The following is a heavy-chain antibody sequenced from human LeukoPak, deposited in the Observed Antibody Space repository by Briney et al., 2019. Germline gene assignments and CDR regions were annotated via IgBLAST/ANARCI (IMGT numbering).Heavy chain of an antibody. J-gene: IGHJ6*02. Sequence: GGSLRLSCAASGFTFSSYAMHWVRQAPGKGLEGVAVISYDGSNKYYADSVKGRFTISRDNSKNTLYLQMNSLRAEDTAVYYCARDTNIYYYGSGSGKYGMDVWGQGTTVTVSS. D-gene: IGHD3-10*01. CDR1: GFTFSSYA. CDR3: ARDTNIYYYGSGSGKYGMDV. V-gene: IGHV3-30-3*01. CDR2: ISYDGSNK.